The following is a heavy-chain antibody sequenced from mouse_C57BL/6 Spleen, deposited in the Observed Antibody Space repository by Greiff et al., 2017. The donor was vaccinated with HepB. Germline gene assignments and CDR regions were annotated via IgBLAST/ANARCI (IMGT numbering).Heavy chain of an antibody. Sequence: QVQLQQPGAELVMPGASVKLSCKASGYTFTSYWMHWVKQRPGQGLEWIGEIDPSDSYTNYNQKFKGKSTLTVDKSSSTAYMQLSSLTSEDSAVYYCAIIYYYGRRGLEDFDYWGQGTTLTVSS. CDR1: GYTFTSYW. CDR2: IDPSDSYT. J-gene: IGHJ2*01. CDR3: AIIYYYGRRGLEDFDY. D-gene: IGHD1-1*01. V-gene: IGHV1-69*01.